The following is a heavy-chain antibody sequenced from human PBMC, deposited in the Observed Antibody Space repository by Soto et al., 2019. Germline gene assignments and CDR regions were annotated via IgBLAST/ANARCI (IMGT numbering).Heavy chain of an antibody. V-gene: IGHV3-21*01. CDR3: ARDVAGLTYSSGPHVFDYGMDV. CDR1: GFTFSSYN. D-gene: IGHD6-19*01. Sequence: GGSLTLSCAASGFTFSSYNMNWIRQPPGKGLEWVSSISSSSNSIYNEDSVKGEFTISRENDKNTMYLQMKMMRAEDTAVYYCARDVAGLTYSSGPHVFDYGMDVWGQGTTVTVSS. J-gene: IGHJ6*02. CDR2: ISSSSNSI.